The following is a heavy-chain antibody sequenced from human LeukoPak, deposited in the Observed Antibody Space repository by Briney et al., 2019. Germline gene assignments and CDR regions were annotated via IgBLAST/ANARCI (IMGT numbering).Heavy chain of an antibody. V-gene: IGHV3-23*01. D-gene: IGHD2-15*01. J-gene: IGHJ4*02. CDR2: ISGSGGST. CDR1: GFTFSSYA. CDR3: AKYQDIVVEVAATPIDY. Sequence: PGGSLRLSCAASGFTFSSYAMSWVRQAPGKGLEWVSAISGSGGSTYYADSVKGRFTISRDNSKNTLYLQMNSLRAEDTAVYYCAKYQDIVVEVAATPIDYWGQGTLVTVSS.